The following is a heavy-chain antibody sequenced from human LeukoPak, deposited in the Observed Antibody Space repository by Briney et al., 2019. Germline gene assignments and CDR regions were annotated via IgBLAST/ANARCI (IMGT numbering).Heavy chain of an antibody. V-gene: IGHV3-7*03. CDR3: AKDHYYDSSGYYAGGPFDY. D-gene: IGHD3-22*01. CDR1: GFTFSSYW. J-gene: IGHJ4*02. Sequence: GGSLRLSCAASGFTFSSYWMSWVRQAPGKGLEWVANIKQDGSEKYYVDSVKGRFTISRDNAKNSLCLQMNSLRAEDTALYYCAKDHYYDSSGYYAGGPFDYWGQGTLVTVSS. CDR2: IKQDGSEK.